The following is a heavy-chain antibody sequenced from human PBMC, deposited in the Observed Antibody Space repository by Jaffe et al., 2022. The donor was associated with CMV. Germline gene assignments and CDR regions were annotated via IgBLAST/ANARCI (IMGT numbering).Heavy chain of an antibody. V-gene: IGHV4-34*01. CDR1: GGSFSGYY. CDR2: INHSGST. D-gene: IGHD6-19*01. J-gene: IGHJ4*02. CDR3: ARRSGWHPFDY. Sequence: QVQLQQWGAGLLKPSETLSLTCAVYGGSFSGYYWSWIRQPPGKGLEWIGEINHSGSTNYNPSLKSRVTISVDTSKNQFSLKLSSVTAADTAVYYCARRSGWHPFDYWGQGTLVTVSS.